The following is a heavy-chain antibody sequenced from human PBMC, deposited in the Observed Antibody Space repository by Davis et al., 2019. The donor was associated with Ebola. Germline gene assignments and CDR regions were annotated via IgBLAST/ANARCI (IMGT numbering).Heavy chain of an antibody. J-gene: IGHJ6*02. CDR2: IWYDGSRK. V-gene: IGHV3-33*01. Sequence: GESLKISCAASGFNFRSYGMHWVRQAPDKGLEWVAVIWYDGSRKYYGDSVKGRFTISRDNSNNLLYLQMNSLRAEDTAVYYCARDQGPYYGMDVWGQGTTVTVSS. CDR3: ARDQGPYYGMDV. CDR1: GFNFRSYG.